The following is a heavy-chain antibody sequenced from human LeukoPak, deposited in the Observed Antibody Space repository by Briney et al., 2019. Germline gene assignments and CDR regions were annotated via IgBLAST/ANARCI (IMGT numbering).Heavy chain of an antibody. CDR3: VRGRGRYYYYNMDV. CDR1: GFTFSSYA. Sequence: QPGGSLRLSCAASGFTFSSYAMHWVRQAPGKGLEGVAVISYDGSNKYYADSVKGRFTISRDNSKNTLYLQMNSLRAEDTAVYYCVRGRGRYYYYNMDVWGKGTTVTVSS. CDR2: ISYDGSNK. D-gene: IGHD3-10*01. J-gene: IGHJ6*04. V-gene: IGHV3-30*04.